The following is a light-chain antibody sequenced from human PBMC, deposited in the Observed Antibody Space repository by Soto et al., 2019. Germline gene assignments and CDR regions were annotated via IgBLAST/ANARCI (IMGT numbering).Light chain of an antibody. Sequence: SVLTQPPSASGSPGQSVTISCTGTSSDVGGYDYVSWYQQHPGKAPELMIYEVTIRPSGVSDRFSGSKSGNTASLTVSGLQAEDEADYYCSSYTGGNPSYVFGTGTKVTVL. CDR2: EVT. CDR1: SSDVGGYDY. CDR3: SSYTGGNPSYV. V-gene: IGLV2-8*01. J-gene: IGLJ1*01.